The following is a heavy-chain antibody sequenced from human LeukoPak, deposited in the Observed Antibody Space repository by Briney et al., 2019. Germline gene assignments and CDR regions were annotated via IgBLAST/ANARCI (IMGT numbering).Heavy chain of an antibody. CDR1: GFTFSNAW. CDR3: TTARNMVRGVIPLDY. Sequence: GGSLRLACAASGFTFSNAWMSWVRQAPGKGLEWVGRIRSKTDGGTTDYAAPVKGRFTISRDDSKNTLYLQMNSLKTGDTAVYYCTTARNMVRGVIPLDYWGQGTLVSVSS. D-gene: IGHD3-10*01. J-gene: IGHJ4*02. CDR2: IRSKTDGGTT. V-gene: IGHV3-15*01.